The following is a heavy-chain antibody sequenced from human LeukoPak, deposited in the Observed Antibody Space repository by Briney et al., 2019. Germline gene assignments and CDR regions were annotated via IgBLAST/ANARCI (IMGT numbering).Heavy chain of an antibody. Sequence: SETLSLTCAVYGGSFSGYYWSWIRQPPGKGLEWIGEINHSGSTNYNPSLKSRVTISVDTYKNQFSLKLSSVTAADTAVYYCARGRYCSSTSCASRIFDYWGQGTLVTVSS. V-gene: IGHV4-34*01. CDR3: ARGRYCSSTSCASRIFDY. D-gene: IGHD2-2*01. J-gene: IGHJ4*02. CDR1: GGSFSGYY. CDR2: INHSGST.